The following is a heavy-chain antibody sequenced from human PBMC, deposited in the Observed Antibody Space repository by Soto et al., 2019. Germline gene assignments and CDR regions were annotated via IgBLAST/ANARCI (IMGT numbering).Heavy chain of an antibody. CDR3: ARGTGWFDP. CDR2: IYHSGST. V-gene: IGHV4-30-2*01. J-gene: IGHJ5*02. CDR1: CGSISSGGYS. Sequence: KPSETLSLTCAVSCGSISSGGYSWSWIRQPPGKGLEWIGYIYHSGSTYYNPSLKSRVTISVDRSKNQFSLKLSSVTAADTAVYYCARGTGWFDPWGQGTLVTVSS.